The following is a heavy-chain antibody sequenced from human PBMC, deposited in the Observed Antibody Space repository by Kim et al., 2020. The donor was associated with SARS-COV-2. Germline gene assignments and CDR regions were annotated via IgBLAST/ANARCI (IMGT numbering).Heavy chain of an antibody. CDR3: ARDRNTNLYYDSSGYWRD. D-gene: IGHD3-22*01. J-gene: IGHJ4*02. V-gene: IGHV1-18*01. CDR1: GYTFTSYG. CDR2: ISAYNGNT. Sequence: ASVKVSCKASGYTFTSYGIRWVRQAPGQGLEWMGWISAYNGNTNYAQKLQGRVTMTTDTSTSTAYMELRSLRSDDTAVYYFARDRNTNLYYDSSGYWRDWGQGPLVTVSS.